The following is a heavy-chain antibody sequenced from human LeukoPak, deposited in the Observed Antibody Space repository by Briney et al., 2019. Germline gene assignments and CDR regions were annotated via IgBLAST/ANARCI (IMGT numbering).Heavy chain of an antibody. J-gene: IGHJ4*02. Sequence: PSETLSLTCAVYGGSVSGYYWSLIRQPAGKGLEWIGEINHSGSTNYNPSLKSRVTISVDTSKNQFSLKLSSVTAADTAVYYCARGQGYYYDSSGYYSSFDYWGQGTLVTVSS. CDR2: INHSGST. D-gene: IGHD3-22*01. V-gene: IGHV4-34*01. CDR1: GGSVSGYY. CDR3: ARGQGYYYDSSGYYSSFDY.